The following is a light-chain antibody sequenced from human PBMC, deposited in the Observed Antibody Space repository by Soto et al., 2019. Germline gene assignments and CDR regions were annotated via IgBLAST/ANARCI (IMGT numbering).Light chain of an antibody. Sequence: DVQMTQSPSTLSASVGDRVTITCRASQTISSWLAWYQQKPGKAPKLLIYAASSLQSGVPSRFSGSGSGTDFTLTISSLQPEDFATYYCQQSYSTPPYTFGQGTKVDIK. CDR2: AAS. CDR3: QQSYSTPPYT. J-gene: IGKJ2*01. V-gene: IGKV1-39*01. CDR1: QTISSW.